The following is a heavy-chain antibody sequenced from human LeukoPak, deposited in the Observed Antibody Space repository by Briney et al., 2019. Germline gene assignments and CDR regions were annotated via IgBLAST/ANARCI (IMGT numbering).Heavy chain of an antibody. D-gene: IGHD3-22*01. V-gene: IGHV4-59*01. CDR3: ARDVRNITYYYDSSGYYQSIYYYYGMDV. J-gene: IGHJ6*02. CDR1: GGSISSYY. CDR2: IYYSGST. Sequence: TSETLSLTCTVSGGSISSYYWSWIRQPPGKGLEWIGYIYYSGSTNYNPSLKSRVTISVDTSKNQFSLKLSSVTAADTAVYYCARDVRNITYYYDSSGYYQSIYYYYGMDVWGQGTTVTVSS.